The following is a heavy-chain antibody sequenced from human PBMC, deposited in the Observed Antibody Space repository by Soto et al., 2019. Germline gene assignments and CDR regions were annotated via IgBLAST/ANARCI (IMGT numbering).Heavy chain of an antibody. CDR2: IDPSDSYT. D-gene: IGHD4-17*01. V-gene: IGHV5-10-1*01. J-gene: IGHJ4*02. Sequence: GESLKISCKGSGYSFTSYWISWVRQMPGKGLEWMGRIDPSDSYTNYSPSFQGHVTISADKSISTAYPQWSSLKASDTAMYYCARQDYGDYVSNDYWGQGTLVTVSS. CDR3: ARQDYGDYVSNDY. CDR1: GYSFTSYW.